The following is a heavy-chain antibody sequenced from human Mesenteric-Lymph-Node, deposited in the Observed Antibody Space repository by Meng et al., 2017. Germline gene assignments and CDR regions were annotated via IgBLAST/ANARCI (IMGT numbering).Heavy chain of an antibody. D-gene: IGHD6-19*01. J-gene: IGHJ4*02. V-gene: IGHV4-39*07. CDR2: IYHSGST. CDR3: ARRGVAGTCY. CDR1: GGSISSGGYH. Sequence: QVQPRESGPGLVKPSQTLSLTCTVSGGSISSGGYHWAWIRQPPGKGLEWIGEIYHSGSTNYNPSLKSRVTISVDKSKNQFSLKLSSVTAADTAVYYCARRGVAGTCYWGQGTLVTVSS.